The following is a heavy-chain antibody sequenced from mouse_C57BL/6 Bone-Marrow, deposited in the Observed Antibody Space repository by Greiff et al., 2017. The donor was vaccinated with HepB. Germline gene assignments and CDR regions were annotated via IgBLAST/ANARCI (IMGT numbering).Heavy chain of an antibody. CDR2: IYPRSGNT. D-gene: IGHD2-2*01. Sequence: VKLQESGAELARPGASVKLSCKASGYTFTSYGISWVKQRTGQGLEWIGEIYPRSGNTYYNEKFKGKATLTADKSSSTAYMELRSLTSEDSAVYFCAKRATMDTTGGCYAMDYWGQGTSVTVSS. CDR3: AKRATMDTTGGCYAMDY. CDR1: GYTFTSYG. V-gene: IGHV1-81*01. J-gene: IGHJ4*01.